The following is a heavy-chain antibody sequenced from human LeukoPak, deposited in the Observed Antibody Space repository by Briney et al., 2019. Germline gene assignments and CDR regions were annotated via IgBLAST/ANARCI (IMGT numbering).Heavy chain of an antibody. CDR3: ARGLGYCSSTSCYDGYVGGYMDV. D-gene: IGHD2-2*01. CDR1: GGSFSGYY. V-gene: IGHV4-34*01. J-gene: IGHJ6*03. Sequence: SETLSLTCAVYGGSFSGYYWSWIRQPPGKGLEWIGEINHSGSTNYNPSPKSRVTISVDTSKNQFSLKLSSVTAADTAVYYCARGLGYCSSTSCYDGYVGGYMDVWGKGTTVTVSS. CDR2: INHSGST.